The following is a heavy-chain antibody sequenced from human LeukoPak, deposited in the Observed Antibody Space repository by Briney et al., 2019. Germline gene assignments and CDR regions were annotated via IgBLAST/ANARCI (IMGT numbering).Heavy chain of an antibody. V-gene: IGHV4-38-2*02. CDR2: IYHSWST. CDR1: VYSITIGYS. D-gene: IGHD3-22*01. J-gene: IGHJ4*02. CDR3: ATYYDSSGYVGLWNY. Sequence: PSETLSLTCTVSVYSITIGYSWGWIRQPPGKGLEWIGTIYHSWSTSYNPSLKSRVTMSVDTSKNQFSLKLGSVTAADTAVYYCATYYDSSGYVGLWNYWGQGTQVTVSS.